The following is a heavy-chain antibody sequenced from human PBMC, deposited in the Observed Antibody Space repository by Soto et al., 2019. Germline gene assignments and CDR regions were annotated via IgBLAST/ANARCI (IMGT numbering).Heavy chain of an antibody. D-gene: IGHD3-10*01. CDR1: GGSISSGGYY. V-gene: IGHV4-31*03. CDR3: ARAGSMVRGVPYGMDV. CDR2: IYYSGST. Sequence: PSDTLSLTCTVSGGSISSGGYYWSWIRQHPGKGLEWIGYIYYSGSTYYNPSLESRVTISVDTSKNQFSLKLSSVTAADTAVYYCARAGSMVRGVPYGMDVSGPGTTVTVSS. J-gene: IGHJ6*02.